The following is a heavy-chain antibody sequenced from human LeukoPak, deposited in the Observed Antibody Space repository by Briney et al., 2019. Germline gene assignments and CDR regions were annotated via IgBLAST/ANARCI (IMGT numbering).Heavy chain of an antibody. D-gene: IGHD3-22*01. CDR1: GGSISSGSYY. V-gene: IGHV4-61*02. CDR3: ASYPYYYDSSGYYYGYFDY. Sequence: SETLSLTCTVSGGSISSGSYYWSWIRQPAGKGLEWIGRIYTSGSTNYNPSLKSRVTISVDTSKNQFSLKLSSVTAADTAVYYCASYPYYYDSSGYYYGYFDYWGQGTLVTVSS. J-gene: IGHJ4*02. CDR2: IYTSGST.